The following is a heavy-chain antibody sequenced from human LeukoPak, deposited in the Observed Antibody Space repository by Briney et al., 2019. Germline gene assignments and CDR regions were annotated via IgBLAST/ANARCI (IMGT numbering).Heavy chain of an antibody. V-gene: IGHV3-74*01. D-gene: IGHD3-10*01. CDR3: ARELPREVTLDY. Sequence: PGGTLRLSCVASEFDFCSYWRQWVRQAPGKGLVWISRIFTDGSTTYYAASVKGRFTIARDNAKNTLYLEMKCLVVGDTADYYWARELPREVTLDYWGQGTLVTASP. J-gene: IGHJ4*01. CDR2: IFTDGSTT. CDR1: EFDFCSYW.